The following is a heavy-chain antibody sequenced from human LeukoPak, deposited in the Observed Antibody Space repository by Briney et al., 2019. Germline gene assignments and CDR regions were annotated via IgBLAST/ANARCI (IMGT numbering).Heavy chain of an antibody. Sequence: ASVTVSCTASYYTFTNYGITWVRQAPGQGLEWMGWISAYNGNTFYAQNLQGRVTMTTDTSTSTAYMELRSLTSDDTAVYYCARVLEITNYYYYMDVWGKGTTVTVSS. CDR2: ISAYNGNT. J-gene: IGHJ6*03. V-gene: IGHV1-18*01. CDR1: YYTFTNYG. CDR3: ARVLEITNYYYYMDV. D-gene: IGHD1-1*01.